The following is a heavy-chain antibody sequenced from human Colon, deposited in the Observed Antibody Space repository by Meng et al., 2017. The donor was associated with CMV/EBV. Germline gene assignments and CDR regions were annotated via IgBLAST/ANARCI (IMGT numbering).Heavy chain of an antibody. CDR1: GASFSGSF. D-gene: IGHD3-9*01. CDR2: IDHAGST. V-gene: IGHV4-34*01. Sequence: SETLSLTCSVSGASFSGSFCTWVRQPPGKGLEWLGEIDHAGSTNYNPSLRSGVTLSVDTSGNQVSLNLSSVTAADTAVYFCARTHYHGVLTGSWGGFDYWGQGTLVTVSA. J-gene: IGHJ4*02. CDR3: ARTHYHGVLTGSWGGFDY.